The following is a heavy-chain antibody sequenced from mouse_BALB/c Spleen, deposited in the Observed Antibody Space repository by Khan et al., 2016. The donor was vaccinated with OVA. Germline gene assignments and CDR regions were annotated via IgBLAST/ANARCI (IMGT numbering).Heavy chain of an antibody. CDR2: INSDGYST. J-gene: IGHJ3*01. CDR1: GFTFSTYA. CDR3: ASHLTGSFAY. Sequence: EVELVESGGDLVKPGGSLRLSCAASGFTFSTYAMSWVRQFPDKRLEWVATINSDGYSTYYPDTLKGRFTISRNNAENTLYLQMSSLKSEDTAIYYCASHLTGSFAYWGHGTLVTVSA. V-gene: IGHV5-6*01. D-gene: IGHD4-1*01.